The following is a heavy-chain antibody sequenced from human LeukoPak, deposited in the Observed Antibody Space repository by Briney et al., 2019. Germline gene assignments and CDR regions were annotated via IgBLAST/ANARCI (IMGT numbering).Heavy chain of an antibody. Sequence: GGSLRLSCAASGFTYSNYAMNWVRQAPGKGLECVSVISGSGRSTYYADSVKGRFTISRDKSKNSLYLQMNSLRVEDTAIYYCAKSIVNSGTYIPFDYWGQGTLVTVSS. CDR2: ISGSGRST. CDR3: AKSIVNSGTYIPFDY. J-gene: IGHJ4*02. D-gene: IGHD1-26*01. CDR1: GFTYSNYA. V-gene: IGHV3-23*01.